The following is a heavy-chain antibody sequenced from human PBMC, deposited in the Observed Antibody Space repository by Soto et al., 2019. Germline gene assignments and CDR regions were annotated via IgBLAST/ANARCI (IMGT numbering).Heavy chain of an antibody. Sequence: PGGSLRLSCAASGFAFSDFYMIWIRHAPGKGLEWMSYITFSGNTLYYSASLKGRFTISMGNARNSLXLQMNRLRDEETVVYKCARVSWPDNYGIDVWRQGATVTVSS. V-gene: IGHV3-11*01. J-gene: IGHJ6*02. CDR3: ARVSWPDNYGIDV. CDR2: ITFSGNTL. CDR1: GFAFSDFY.